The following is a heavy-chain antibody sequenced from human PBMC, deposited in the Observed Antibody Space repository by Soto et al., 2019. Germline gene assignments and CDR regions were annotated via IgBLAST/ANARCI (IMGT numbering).Heavy chain of an antibody. D-gene: IGHD6-19*01. CDR2: ISSSSSTI. CDR1: GFTFSSYS. J-gene: IGHJ3*02. V-gene: IGHV3-48*02. Sequence: EVQLVESGGGLVQPGGSLRLSCAASGFTFSSYSMNWVRQAPGKGLEWVSYISSSSSTIYYADSVKGRFTISRDNAKNSLYLQMNSLRDEVTAVYYCATYSSGWHDAFDIWGQGTMVTVSS. CDR3: ATYSSGWHDAFDI.